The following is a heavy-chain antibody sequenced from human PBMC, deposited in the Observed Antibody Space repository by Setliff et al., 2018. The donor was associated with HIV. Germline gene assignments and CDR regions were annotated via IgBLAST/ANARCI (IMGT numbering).Heavy chain of an antibody. CDR1: GYTFTSYG. Sequence: ASVKVSCKASGYTFTSYGISWVRQAPGQGLEWMGWISAYNGNTNYAQKLRGRVTMTTDTSTSTAYMELRSLRSDDTAVYYCARDSDIAAAGPSDYWGQGTLVTSPQ. J-gene: IGHJ4*02. V-gene: IGHV1-18*01. D-gene: IGHD6-13*01. CDR3: ARDSDIAAAGPSDY. CDR2: ISAYNGNT.